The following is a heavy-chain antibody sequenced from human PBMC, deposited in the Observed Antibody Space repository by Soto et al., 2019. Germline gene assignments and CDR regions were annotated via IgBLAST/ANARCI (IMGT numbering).Heavy chain of an antibody. CDR2: ISWNSGSI. CDR3: AKGDPHSSGYYLHY. D-gene: IGHD3-22*01. CDR1: GFTFDDYA. V-gene: IGHV3-9*01. Sequence: PGGSLRLSCAASGFTFDDYAMHWVRQAPGKGLEWVSGISWNSGSIGYADSVKGRFTISRDNAKNSLYLQMNSLRAEDTALYYCAKGDPHSSGYYLHYWGQGTLVTVSS. J-gene: IGHJ4*02.